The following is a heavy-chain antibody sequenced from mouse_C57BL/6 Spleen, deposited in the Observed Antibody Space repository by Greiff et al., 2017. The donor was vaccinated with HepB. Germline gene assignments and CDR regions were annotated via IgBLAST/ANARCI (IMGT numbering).Heavy chain of an antibody. Sequence: VKLQQPGAELVRPGSSVKLSCKASGYTFTSYWMDWVKQRPGQGLEWIGNIYPSDSETHYNQKFKDKATLTVDKSSSTAYMQLSSLTSEDSAVYYCARWDYDYDFDYWGQGTTLTVSS. J-gene: IGHJ2*01. V-gene: IGHV1-61*01. CDR3: ARWDYDYDFDY. CDR1: GYTFTSYW. D-gene: IGHD2-4*01. CDR2: IYPSDSET.